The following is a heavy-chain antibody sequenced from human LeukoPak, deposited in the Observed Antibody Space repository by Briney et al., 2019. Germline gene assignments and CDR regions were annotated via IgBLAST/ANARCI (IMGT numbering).Heavy chain of an antibody. CDR2: IDASGRNT. CDR1: GFIFSDYY. J-gene: IGHJ4*02. V-gene: IGHV3-23*01. D-gene: IGHD7-27*01. Sequence: GGSLRLSCAASGFIFSDYYMSWIRQAPGKGLEWVSAIDASGRNTHYAGSVKGRFSISRDNSKNTLILQMNSLRVEDTAVYYCAKALYDSTGDGYWGQGTLVTISS. CDR3: AKALYDSTGDGY.